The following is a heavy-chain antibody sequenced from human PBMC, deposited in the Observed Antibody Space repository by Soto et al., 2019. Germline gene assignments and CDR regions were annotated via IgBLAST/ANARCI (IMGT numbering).Heavy chain of an antibody. D-gene: IGHD1-1*01. CDR1: GISFSKYG. Sequence: QVQLVESGGGVVQPGRSLRLSCAASGISFSKYGMHWVRQAPGKGPEWVALIWYDGSKKYYADSVKGRCTISRDNSKNILYLQLNSLRAEDTAVYYCASWLEPSSYYGLDVWGQGTTVIVSS. CDR2: IWYDGSKK. CDR3: ASWLEPSSYYGLDV. V-gene: IGHV3-33*01. J-gene: IGHJ6*02.